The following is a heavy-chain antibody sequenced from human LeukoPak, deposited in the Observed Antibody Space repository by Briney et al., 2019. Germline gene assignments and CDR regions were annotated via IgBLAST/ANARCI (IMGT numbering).Heavy chain of an antibody. D-gene: IGHD6-19*01. V-gene: IGHV1-69*04. CDR1: GGTFSSYA. CDR3: ARGDSSGWYPYYYYYYGMDV. CDR2: IIPILGIA. Sequence: ASVKVSCKASGGTFSSYAISWVRQAPGQGLEWMGRIIPILGIANYAQKFQGRVTITADKSTSTAYMELSSLRSEDTAVYYCARGDSSGWYPYYYYYYGMDVWGQGTTVTVSS. J-gene: IGHJ6*02.